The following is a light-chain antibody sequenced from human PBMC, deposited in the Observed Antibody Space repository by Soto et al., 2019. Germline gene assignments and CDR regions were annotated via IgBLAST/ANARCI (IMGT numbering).Light chain of an antibody. CDR3: QSYDSSLTGAI. J-gene: IGLJ2*01. CDR2: ENN. CDR1: SSNIGAGYD. V-gene: IGLV1-40*01. Sequence: QSALTQTPSVSGAPGQRVTISCTGSSSNIGAGYDVHWYQQLPGTAPKLLIYENNNRPSGVPDRFSGSKSGTSASLAVTGLQAEDEADYYCQSYDSSLTGAIFGGGTQLTVL.